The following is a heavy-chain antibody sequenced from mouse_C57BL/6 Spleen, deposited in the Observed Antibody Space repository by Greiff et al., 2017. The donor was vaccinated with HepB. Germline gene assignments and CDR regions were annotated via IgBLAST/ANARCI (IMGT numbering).Heavy chain of an antibody. V-gene: IGHV14-3*01. CDR3: ARRGIYYYGSSPFYAMDY. CDR2: IDPANGNT. Sequence: VHVKQSVAELVRPGASVKLSCTASGFNIKNTYMHWVKQRPEQGLEWIGRIDPANGNTKYAPKFQGKATITADTSSNTAYLQLSSLTSEDTAIYYCARRGIYYYGSSPFYAMDYWGQGTSVTVSS. J-gene: IGHJ4*01. D-gene: IGHD1-1*01. CDR1: GFNIKNTY.